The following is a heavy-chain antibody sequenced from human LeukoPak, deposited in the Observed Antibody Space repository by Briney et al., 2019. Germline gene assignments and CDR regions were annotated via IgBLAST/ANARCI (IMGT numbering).Heavy chain of an antibody. D-gene: IGHD2-15*01. Sequence: ASVKVSCKASGYTFTSYGISWVRQAPGQGLEWMGWISAYNGNTNYAQKFQGRVTMTTDTSTSTAYMELRSLRSDDTAVYYCARTGYCSGGSCLTSYYYYYYMDVWGKGTTVTVSS. CDR1: GYTFTSYG. V-gene: IGHV1-18*01. CDR2: ISAYNGNT. J-gene: IGHJ6*03. CDR3: ARTGYCSGGSCLTSYYYYYYMDV.